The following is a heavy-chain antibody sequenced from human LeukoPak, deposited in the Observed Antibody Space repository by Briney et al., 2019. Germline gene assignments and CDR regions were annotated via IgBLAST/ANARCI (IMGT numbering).Heavy chain of an antibody. CDR2: ISSSSSYI. V-gene: IGHV3-21*01. Sequence: GGSLRLSCAASGFTFSSNAMGWGRQAPGKGLEWGSSISSSSSYIYYADSVKGRFTISRDNAKNSLYLQMNSLRAEDTAVYYCARARDAQTYYYDSSGYYPGYWGQGTLDTVSS. CDR1: GFTFSSNA. J-gene: IGHJ4*02. D-gene: IGHD3-22*01. CDR3: ARARDAQTYYYDSSGYYPGY.